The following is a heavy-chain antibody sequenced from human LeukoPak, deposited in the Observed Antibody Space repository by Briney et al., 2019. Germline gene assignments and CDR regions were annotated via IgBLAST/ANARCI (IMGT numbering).Heavy chain of an antibody. CDR3: TRRPDYYDSSGYEN. CDR2: IRSKANSYAT. V-gene: IGHV3-73*01. J-gene: IGHJ4*02. CDR1: GFTFSGSA. D-gene: IGHD3-22*01. Sequence: GGSLRLSCAASGFTFSGSAMHWVRQASGKGLEWVGRIRSKANSYATAYAASVKGRFTISGDDSKNTAYLQMNSLKTEDTAVYYCTRRPDYYDSSGYENWGQGTLVTVSS.